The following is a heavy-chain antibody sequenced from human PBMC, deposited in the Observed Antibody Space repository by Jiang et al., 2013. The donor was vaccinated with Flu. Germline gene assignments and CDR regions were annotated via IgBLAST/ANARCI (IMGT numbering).Heavy chain of an antibody. V-gene: IGHV3-33*01. CDR1: GFTFSSYG. CDR2: IWYDGSNK. CDR3: ARDRLHGLGYSGAEEY. J-gene: IGHJ4*02. D-gene: IGHD5-24*01. Sequence: GVVQPGRSLRLSCAASGFTFSSYGMHWVRQAPGKGLEWVAVIWYDGSNKYYADSVKGRFTTSRDNSKNTLYLQMNSLRAEDTAVYYCARDRLHGLGYSGAEEYWGQGTLVTVSS.